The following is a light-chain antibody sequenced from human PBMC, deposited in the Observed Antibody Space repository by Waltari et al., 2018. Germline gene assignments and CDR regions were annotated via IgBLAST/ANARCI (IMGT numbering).Light chain of an antibody. Sequence: EIVLTQSPGTLSLSPGERATLSCRASQSVTSSNLAWYQQKPGQAPRLLIYGVSTRATGIPDRFTGSGSGTDFLLTISRLEPEDFAVYYCQQYGSSLTWTFGQGTKVEI. CDR2: GVS. CDR1: QSVTSSN. J-gene: IGKJ1*01. CDR3: QQYGSSLTWT. V-gene: IGKV3-20*01.